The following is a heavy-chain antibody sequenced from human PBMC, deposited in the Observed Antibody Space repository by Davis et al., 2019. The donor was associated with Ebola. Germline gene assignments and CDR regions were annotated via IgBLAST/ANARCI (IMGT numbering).Heavy chain of an antibody. Sequence: GESLKISCAASGFTFDDYAMHWVRQAPGKGLEWVSGISWNSGSIGYADSVKGRFTISRDNAKNSLYLQMNSLRAEDTAVYYCARVSGGYCSSTSCYYYYGMDVWGQGTTVTVSS. V-gene: IGHV3-9*01. CDR2: ISWNSGSI. J-gene: IGHJ6*02. D-gene: IGHD2-2*01. CDR3: ARVSGGYCSSTSCYYYYGMDV. CDR1: GFTFDDYA.